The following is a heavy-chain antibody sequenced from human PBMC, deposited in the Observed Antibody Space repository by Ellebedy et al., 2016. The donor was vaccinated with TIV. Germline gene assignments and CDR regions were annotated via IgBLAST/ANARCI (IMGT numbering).Heavy chain of an antibody. V-gene: IGHV4-39*01. CDR2: IYYSGST. CDR1: GGSISSSSYY. CDR3: ARLPDVDTAMGGSFDY. J-gene: IGHJ4*02. D-gene: IGHD5-18*01. Sequence: SETLSLTXTVSGGSISSSSYYWGWIRQPPGKGLEWIGSIYYSGSTYYNPSLKSRVTISVDTSKNQFSLKLSSVTAADTAVYYCARLPDVDTAMGGSFDYWGQGTLVTVSS.